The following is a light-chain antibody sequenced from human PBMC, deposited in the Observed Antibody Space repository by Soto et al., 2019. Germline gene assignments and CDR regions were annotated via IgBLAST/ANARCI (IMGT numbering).Light chain of an antibody. Sequence: DIQITQSPSTLSASVGDIVTITYRANKSIRSWLAWYQQKPGKAPKLLIYKASNLESGVPSRFSGSGSGKQFTLTISSMQPADFATYYCQQYNSYSSTWTFGQGTKVEIK. CDR2: KAS. V-gene: IGKV1-5*03. CDR1: KSIRSW. CDR3: QQYNSYSSTWT. J-gene: IGKJ1*01.